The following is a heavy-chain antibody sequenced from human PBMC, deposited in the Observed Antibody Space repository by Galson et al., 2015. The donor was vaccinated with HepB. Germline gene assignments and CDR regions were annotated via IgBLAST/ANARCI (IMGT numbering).Heavy chain of an antibody. D-gene: IGHD5-12*01. CDR1: GFTFSSYA. V-gene: IGHV3-30-3*01. Sequence: SLRLSCAASGFTFSSYAMHWVRQAPGKGLEWVAVISYDGSNKYYADSVKGRFTISRDNSKNTLYLQMNSLRAEDTAVYYCARDFVATILDGSWFDPWGQGTLVTVSS. CDR3: ARDFVATILDGSWFDP. J-gene: IGHJ5*02. CDR2: ISYDGSNK.